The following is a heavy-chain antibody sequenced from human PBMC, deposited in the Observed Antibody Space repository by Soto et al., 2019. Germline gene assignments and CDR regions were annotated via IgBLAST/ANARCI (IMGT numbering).Heavy chain of an antibody. V-gene: IGHV4-59*01. CDR3: ARGIYDFWSGYYGY. D-gene: IGHD3-3*01. J-gene: IGHJ4*02. Sequence: SETLSLTCTVSGGSISSYYWSWIRQPPGKGLERIGYIYYSGSTNYNPSLKSRVTISEDTSKNQFSLKLSSVTAADTAVYYCARGIYDFWSGYYGYWGQGTLVTVSS. CDR2: IYYSGST. CDR1: GGSISSYY.